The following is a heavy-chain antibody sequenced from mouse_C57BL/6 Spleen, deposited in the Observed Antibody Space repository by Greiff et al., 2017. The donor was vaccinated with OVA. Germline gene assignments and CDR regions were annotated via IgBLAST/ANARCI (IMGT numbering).Heavy chain of an antibody. CDR1: GYTFTSYW. D-gene: IGHD1-1*01. J-gene: IGHJ1*03. CDR2: IDPNSGGT. CDR3: ARSDYGSSYWYFDV. Sequence: QVQLQQPGAELVKPGASVKLSCKASGYTFTSYWMHWVQQRPGRGLEWIGRIDPNSGGTKYNEQFKSKATLTVDKPSSAAYMQLSSLTSEDSAVYYCARSDYGSSYWYFDVWGTGTTVTVSS. V-gene: IGHV1-72*01.